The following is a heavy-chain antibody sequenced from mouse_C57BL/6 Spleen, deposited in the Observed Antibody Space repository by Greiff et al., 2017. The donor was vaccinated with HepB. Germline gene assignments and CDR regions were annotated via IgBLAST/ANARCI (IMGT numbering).Heavy chain of an antibody. V-gene: IGHV5-9*01. CDR1: GFTFSSYT. CDR3: ARQGVYFDY. CDR2: ISGGGGNT. J-gene: IGHJ2*01. Sequence: EVQLVESGGGLVKPGGSLKLSCAASGFTFSSYTMSWVRQTPEKRLEWVATISGGGGNTYYPDSVKGRFTISRDNAKHTLYLQMSSLRSEDTALYYCARQGVYFDYWGQGTTLTVSS.